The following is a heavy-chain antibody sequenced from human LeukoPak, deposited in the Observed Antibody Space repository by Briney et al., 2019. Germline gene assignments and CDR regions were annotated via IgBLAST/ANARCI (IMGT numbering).Heavy chain of an antibody. CDR3: ARHGHRAARYLGNWFDP. CDR1: GGSISSYY. Sequence: PSETLSLTCTVSGGSISSYYWSWIRQPAGKGLEWIGRIYFSGNTNYNPSPKSRVTISVDTSKNQFSLKLSSVTAADTAVYYCARHGHRAARYLGNWFDPWGQGTLVTVSS. D-gene: IGHD6-6*01. J-gene: IGHJ5*02. CDR2: IYFSGNT. V-gene: IGHV4-59*08.